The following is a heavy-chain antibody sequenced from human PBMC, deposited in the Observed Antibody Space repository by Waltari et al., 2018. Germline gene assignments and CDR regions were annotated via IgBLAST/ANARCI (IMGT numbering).Heavy chain of an antibody. D-gene: IGHD3-10*01. CDR1: GFTFSSFW. Sequence: EVQLVESGGGLVQPGGSLRLSCAASGFTFSSFWMSWVRQAPGKGLVWVANIKQDGREKYYVDSMKGRFTISRDNAKNSLYLQMNSLRAEDTAVYYCARDRLGGLWFGEEGAFDIWGQGTMVTVSS. V-gene: IGHV3-7*01. J-gene: IGHJ3*02. CDR2: IKQDGREK. CDR3: ARDRLGGLWFGEEGAFDI.